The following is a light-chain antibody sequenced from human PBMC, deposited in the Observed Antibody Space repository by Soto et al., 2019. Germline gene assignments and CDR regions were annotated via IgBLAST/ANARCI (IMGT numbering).Light chain of an antibody. CDR3: QQYGTSPLA. CDR2: GAS. Sequence: EIVLTQSLGTLSLSPGERATLSCRASQSVSSNYLAWYQQKPGQAPRLLIYGASSRATGIPDRFSGGGSGTDFTLTISRREPEDFAVYFCQQYGTSPLAFGGGTKVEIK. V-gene: IGKV3-20*01. CDR1: QSVSSNY. J-gene: IGKJ4*01.